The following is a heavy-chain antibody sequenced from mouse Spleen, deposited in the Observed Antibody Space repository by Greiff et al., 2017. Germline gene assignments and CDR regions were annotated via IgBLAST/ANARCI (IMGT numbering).Heavy chain of an antibody. CDR1: GFTFSDYY. CDR2: INYDGSST. Sequence: DVKLVESEGGLVQPGSSMKLSCTASGFTFSDYYMAWVRQVPEKGLEWVANINYDGSSTYYLDSLKSRFIISRDNAKNILYLQMSSLKSEDTATYYCAREGSYYRYDEDAMDYWGQGTSVTVSS. J-gene: IGHJ4*01. D-gene: IGHD2-14*01. CDR3: AREGSYYRYDEDAMDY. V-gene: IGHV5-16*01.